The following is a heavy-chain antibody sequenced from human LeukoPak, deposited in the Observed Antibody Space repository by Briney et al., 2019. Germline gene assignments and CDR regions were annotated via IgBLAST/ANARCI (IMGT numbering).Heavy chain of an antibody. D-gene: IGHD2-15*01. CDR3: SSAASLDY. J-gene: IGHJ4*02. CDR2: ISGGGGTI. V-gene: IGHV3-48*01. Sequence: GGSLRLSCAASGFTFSTYTMNWVRQAPGKGLEWFSYISGGGGTIYYADSVKGRFTISRDNAKNSLFLQLNSLRAEDTAVYYCSSAASLDYWGQGTLVTVPS. CDR1: GFTFSTYT.